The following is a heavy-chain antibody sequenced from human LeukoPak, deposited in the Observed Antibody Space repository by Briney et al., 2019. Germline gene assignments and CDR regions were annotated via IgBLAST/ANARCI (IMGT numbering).Heavy chain of an antibody. J-gene: IGHJ5*02. CDR3: ARQYNWFDP. CDR1: GGSISGTSYS. D-gene: IGHD6-19*01. Sequence: PSETLSLTCTVSGGSISGTSYSWGWIRQPPGKGLEWVGSIDYSGRTHYNPSLKSRVTISEDTSNNHFSLKLNSVTAADTAVYFCARQYNWFDPWGQGTLVTVSS. CDR2: IDYSGRT. V-gene: IGHV4-39*02.